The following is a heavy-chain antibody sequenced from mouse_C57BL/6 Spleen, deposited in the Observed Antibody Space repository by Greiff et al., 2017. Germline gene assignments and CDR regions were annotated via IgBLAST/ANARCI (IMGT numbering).Heavy chain of an antibody. V-gene: IGHV1-80*01. CDR3: AKRGNAFYFDY. Sequence: QVQLKQSGAELVQPGASVKISCKASGYAFSSYWMNWVKQRPGKGLEWIGQIYPGDGDTNYNGKFKGRATLTADKSSSTAYMQLSSLASEDSAVYFCAKRGNAFYFDYWGQGTTLTVSS. J-gene: IGHJ2*01. CDR2: IYPGDGDT. CDR1: GYAFSSYW.